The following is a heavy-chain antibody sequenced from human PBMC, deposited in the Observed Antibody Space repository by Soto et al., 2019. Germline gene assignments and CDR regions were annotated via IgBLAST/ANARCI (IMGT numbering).Heavy chain of an antibody. Sequence: SETLYLTCTVSGGPVSSYYWSWIRQPPGKGLEWIGYIYYSGSTDYNPSLKSRVTISVDTSKNHFSLALTSVTAADTAVYYCARLMGVVTVDYWGQG. CDR3: ARLMGVVTVDY. CDR1: GGPVSSYY. V-gene: IGHV4-59*08. J-gene: IGHJ4*02. D-gene: IGHD2-21*02. CDR2: IYYSGST.